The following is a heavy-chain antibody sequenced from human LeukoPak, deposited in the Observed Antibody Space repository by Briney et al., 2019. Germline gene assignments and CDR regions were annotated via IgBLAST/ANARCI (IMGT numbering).Heavy chain of an antibody. J-gene: IGHJ6*02. Sequence: ASVKVSCKASGYIFTSYHMHWVRQAPGQGLEWMGIINPSGGSATYAQKFQGRVTMTGDTSTSTVYMELSSLRFEDTAVYYCARTYYDLLTDYYLGGYYSYYGMDVWGQGTTVTVSS. D-gene: IGHD3-9*01. V-gene: IGHV1-46*01. CDR1: GYIFTSYH. CDR2: INPSGGSA. CDR3: ARTYYDLLTDYYLGGYYSYYGMDV.